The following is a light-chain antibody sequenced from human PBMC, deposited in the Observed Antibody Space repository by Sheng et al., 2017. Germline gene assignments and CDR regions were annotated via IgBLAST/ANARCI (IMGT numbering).Light chain of an antibody. CDR1: ATNIGSDT. J-gene: IGLJ3*02. CDR3: AAWDDSLSNWV. Sequence: QSVLGQPPSASGTAGQRVTISCSGAATNIGSDTVNWYQQVLGKAPKLLIYGTNQRPSGVPDRFSGSKSGTSASLAISGLQSEDEADYYCAAWDDSLSNWVFGGGTK. V-gene: IGLV1-44*01. CDR2: GTN.